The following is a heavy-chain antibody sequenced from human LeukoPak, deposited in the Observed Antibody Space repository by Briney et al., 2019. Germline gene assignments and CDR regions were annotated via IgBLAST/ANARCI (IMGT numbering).Heavy chain of an antibody. D-gene: IGHD5-24*01. Sequence: ASVKVSCKASGGTFSSYAISWVRQAPGQGLEWMGGIIPIFGTANYAQKFQGRVTITADESTSTVYMELSSLRSEDTAAYYCARGDGYNPTPYDYWGQGTLVTVSS. CDR3: ARGDGYNPTPYDY. CDR1: GGTFSSYA. J-gene: IGHJ4*02. V-gene: IGHV1-69*13. CDR2: IIPIFGTA.